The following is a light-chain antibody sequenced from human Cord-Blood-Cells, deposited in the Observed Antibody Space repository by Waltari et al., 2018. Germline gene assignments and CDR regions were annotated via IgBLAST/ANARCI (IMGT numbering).Light chain of an antibody. V-gene: IGKV1-5*03. CDR1: ESIRSW. CDR2: KAY. CDR3: QQYNSYPYT. J-gene: IGKJ2*01. Sequence: DIKMTQSPSPLSASVGDRVTITCRASESIRSWLAWYQQKPGKAQKLLIYKAYSLENGVPSRFSGSGSGTEFTLTISSLQPDDFATYYCQQYNSYPYTFGQGTKLEIK.